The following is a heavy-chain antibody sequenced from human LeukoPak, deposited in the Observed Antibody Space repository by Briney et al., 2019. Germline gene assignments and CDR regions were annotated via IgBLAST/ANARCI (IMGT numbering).Heavy chain of an antibody. V-gene: IGHV4-61*02. CDR2: IYTSGST. CDR3: ARDRGSGYYDSSGYYFDY. CDR1: GGSVSSGDYY. J-gene: IGHJ4*02. D-gene: IGHD3-22*01. Sequence: PSQTLSLTCTVSGGSVSSGDYYWSWIRQPAGKGLEWIGRIYTSGSTSYSPSLKSRVTISLDTSKNQFSLRLSSVTAADTAVYYCARDRGSGYYDSSGYYFDYWGQGTLVTVSS.